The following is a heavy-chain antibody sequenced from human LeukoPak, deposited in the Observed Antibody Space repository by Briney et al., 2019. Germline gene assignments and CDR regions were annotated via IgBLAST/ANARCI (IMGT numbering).Heavy chain of an antibody. CDR2: LSGSGSKT. Sequence: GGSLRLSYAASGFTFNTYGMSWVRQAPGKGLEWVSALSGSGSKTYYADSVKGRFTISRDNSKNTLYLRVNNLRAEDTAVYYCAKDLHWGLDYWGQGTLVTVSS. CDR1: GFTFNTYG. J-gene: IGHJ4*02. CDR3: AKDLHWGLDY. D-gene: IGHD7-27*01. V-gene: IGHV3-23*01.